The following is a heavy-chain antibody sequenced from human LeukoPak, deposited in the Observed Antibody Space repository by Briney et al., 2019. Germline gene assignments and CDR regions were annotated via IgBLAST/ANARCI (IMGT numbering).Heavy chain of an antibody. V-gene: IGHV3-23*01. CDR2: VSGGGEST. CDR3: AKVLNSSGFIDY. D-gene: IGHD6-19*01. CDR1: GFSFRDYA. J-gene: IGHJ4*02. Sequence: GGSLRLSCAASGFSFRDYAMYWVRQAPGKGLEWISAVSGGGESTFYADSVKGRFTISRDNSKNTLYLQVNSLRADDTAVYFCAKVLNSSGFIDYWGQGTLVTVSS.